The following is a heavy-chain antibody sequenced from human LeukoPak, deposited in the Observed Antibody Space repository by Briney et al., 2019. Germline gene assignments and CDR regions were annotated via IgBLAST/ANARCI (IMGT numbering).Heavy chain of an antibody. CDR1: GFTFSSYE. J-gene: IGHJ4*02. V-gene: IGHV4-4*02. CDR3: ARERAAAGYFDY. CDR2: INHSGST. Sequence: GSLRLSCAASGFTFSSYEMNWVRQAPGKGLEWIGEINHSGSTNYNPSLKSRVTISVDTSKNQFSLKLSSVTAADTAVYYCARERAAAGYFDYWGQGTLVTVSS. D-gene: IGHD6-13*01.